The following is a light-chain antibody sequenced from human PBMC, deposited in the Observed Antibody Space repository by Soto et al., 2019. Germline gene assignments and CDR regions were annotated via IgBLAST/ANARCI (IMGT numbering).Light chain of an antibody. CDR3: SSYTSSSLYV. CDR1: SSDVGGSNY. Sequence: QSVLTQPASVSGPPGQSITISCTGTSSDVGGSNYVSWYQQLPGKAPKLMIYDVSDRPSGVSNRFSGSKSGNTASLTISGLQAEDEADYHCSSYTSSSLYVFGTGTKVTVL. CDR2: DVS. J-gene: IGLJ1*01. V-gene: IGLV2-14*01.